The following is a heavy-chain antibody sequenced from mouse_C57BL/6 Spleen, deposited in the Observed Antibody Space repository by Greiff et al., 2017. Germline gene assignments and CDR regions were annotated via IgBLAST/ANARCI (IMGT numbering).Heavy chain of an antibody. V-gene: IGHV1-74*01. Sequence: QVQLQQPGAELVKPGASVKVSCKASGYTFTSYWMHWVKQRPGQGLEWIGRIHPSDSDTNYNQKFKGKATLTVDKSSSTAYMQLSSLTSEDSAVYYCARSRSGYDYDGAWFAYWGQGTLVTVSA. D-gene: IGHD2-4*01. J-gene: IGHJ3*01. CDR2: IHPSDSDT. CDR3: ARSRSGYDYDGAWFAY. CDR1: GYTFTSYW.